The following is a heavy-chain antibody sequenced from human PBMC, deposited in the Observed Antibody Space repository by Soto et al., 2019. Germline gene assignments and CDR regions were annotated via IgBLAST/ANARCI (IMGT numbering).Heavy chain of an antibody. CDR3: AKGVEGYVVSSFDS. V-gene: IGHV3-23*01. CDR1: GFIFSDYA. D-gene: IGHD5-12*01. Sequence: VQLLESGGGGVQPGGSLRLSCAASGFIFSDYAMTWVRQTPGKGLAWVSAITSSGSSTYFADSLKGRITISRDNSKNTLSLQMDSLRVEDTAIYYCAKGVEGYVVSSFDSWGQGALVTVSS. J-gene: IGHJ4*02. CDR2: ITSSGSST.